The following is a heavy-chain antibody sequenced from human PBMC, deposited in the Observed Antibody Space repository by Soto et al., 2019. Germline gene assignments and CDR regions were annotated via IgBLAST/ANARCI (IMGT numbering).Heavy chain of an antibody. V-gene: IGHV3-23*01. CDR1: GFTFSSYA. D-gene: IGHD2-2*02. Sequence: EVQLLESGGGLVQPGGSLRLSCAASGFTFSSYAMSWVRQAPGKGLEWVSAISGSGGSTYYADSVKGRFTISRDNSKNTLYLQMNSLRAEDTAVYYCAKCHIPDTYYYYGMEVWGHGTTVTVS. J-gene: IGHJ6*02. CDR3: AKCHIPDTYYYYGMEV. CDR2: ISGSGGST.